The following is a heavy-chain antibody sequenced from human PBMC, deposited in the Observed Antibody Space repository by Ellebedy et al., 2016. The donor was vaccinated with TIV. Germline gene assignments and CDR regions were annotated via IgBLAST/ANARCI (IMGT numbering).Heavy chain of an antibody. CDR3: ARAPTAIFAHFYYYYYYMDV. Sequence: GESLKISXAASGFTFSSYAMSWVRQAPGRRLEWVSAISGSGGSTHYVDSVRGRFTISRDNSKNTLYLHMTSLRAEDTAVYYCARAPTAIFAHFYYYYYYMDVWGKGTTVTVSS. CDR2: ISGSGGST. V-gene: IGHV3-23*01. D-gene: IGHD2-21*02. CDR1: GFTFSSYA. J-gene: IGHJ6*03.